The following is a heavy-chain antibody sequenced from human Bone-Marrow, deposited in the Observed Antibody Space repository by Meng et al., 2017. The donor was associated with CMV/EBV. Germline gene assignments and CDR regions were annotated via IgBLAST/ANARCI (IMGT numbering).Heavy chain of an antibody. Sequence: SVKVSCKASGGTFSSYAISWVRQAPGQGLEWMGGIIPIFGTANYAQKFQGRVTITTDESTSTVYMELSSLRSEDTAAYYCARDSRAGGFDPWGQGTLITVSS. CDR2: IIPIFGTA. V-gene: IGHV1-69*05. CDR1: GGTFSSYA. CDR3: ARDSRAGGFDP. D-gene: IGHD1-26*01. J-gene: IGHJ5*02.